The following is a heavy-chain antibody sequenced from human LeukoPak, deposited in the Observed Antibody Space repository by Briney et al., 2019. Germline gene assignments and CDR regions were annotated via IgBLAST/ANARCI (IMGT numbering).Heavy chain of an antibody. CDR2: INSDGSWT. J-gene: IGHJ4*02. CDR3: SRSAYYDGSGNYYDY. CDR1: GNYW. D-gene: IGHD3-22*01. Sequence: TGGSLRLSCAASGNYWMHWVRQAPGKGLVWVSHINSDGSWTSYADSVKGRFTISKDNAKNTVYLQMNSLRAEDTAVYYCSRSAYYDGSGNYYDYWGQGTLVTVSS. V-gene: IGHV3-74*01.